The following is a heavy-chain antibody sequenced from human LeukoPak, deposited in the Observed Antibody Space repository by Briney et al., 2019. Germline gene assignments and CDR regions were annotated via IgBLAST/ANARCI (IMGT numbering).Heavy chain of an antibody. V-gene: IGHV4-30-4*08. CDR1: GGSISSGDYY. J-gene: IGHJ3*02. CDR3: ARHSGDGYSNPGSTFDI. CDR2: IYYSGRT. Sequence: SQTLSLTCTVSGGSISSGDYYWSWIRQPPGKGLEWIGYIYYSGRTYYNPSPKSRVTISVDTSKNQFSLKLSFVTAADTAVYYCARHSGDGYSNPGSTFDIWGQGTVVTVSS. D-gene: IGHD5-24*01.